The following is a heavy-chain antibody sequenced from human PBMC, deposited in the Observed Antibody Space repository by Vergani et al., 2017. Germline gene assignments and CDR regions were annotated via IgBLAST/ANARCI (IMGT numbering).Heavy chain of an antibody. V-gene: IGHV3-43D*04. J-gene: IGHJ4*02. CDR3: ARDNLIRGTFDY. D-gene: IGHD1-1*01. CDR2: ISWDGGST. Sequence: EVQLVESGGVVVQPGGSLRLSCAASGFTFDVYAMHWVRQAPGKGLEWVSLISWDGGSTYYADSVKGRFTISRDNSKNSLYLQMNSLRAEDTALYYCARDNLIRGTFDYWGQGTLVTVSS. CDR1: GFTFDVYA.